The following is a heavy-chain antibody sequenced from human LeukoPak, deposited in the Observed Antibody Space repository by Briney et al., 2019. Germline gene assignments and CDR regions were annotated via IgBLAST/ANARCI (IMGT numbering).Heavy chain of an antibody. CDR2: ISAYNGNT. V-gene: IGHV1-18*01. CDR3: ARDSSGYYGLVSLDY. Sequence: ASVKASCKASGYTFTSYGISWVRQAPGQGLEWMGWISAYNGNTNYAQKLQVRVTMTTDTSTSTAYMELRSLRSDDTAVYYCARDSSGYYGLVSLDYWGQGTLVTVSS. J-gene: IGHJ4*02. CDR1: GYTFTSYG. D-gene: IGHD3-22*01.